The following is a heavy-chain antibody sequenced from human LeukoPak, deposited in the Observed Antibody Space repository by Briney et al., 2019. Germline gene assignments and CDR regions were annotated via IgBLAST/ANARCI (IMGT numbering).Heavy chain of an antibody. J-gene: IGHJ5*02. V-gene: IGHV3-73*01. CDR3: TRDSGTYNWFGP. Sequence: GGSRRLSCAASGFTFSGSAIHWVRQSSGKGLEWVGQIDKKDKGYATATAYAASVKGRFTISRDDSINTAYLRMKSLKTEDTALYYCTRDSGTYNWFGPWGQGTLVTVSS. CDR2: IDKKDKGYATAT. D-gene: IGHD1-26*01. CDR1: GFTFSGSA.